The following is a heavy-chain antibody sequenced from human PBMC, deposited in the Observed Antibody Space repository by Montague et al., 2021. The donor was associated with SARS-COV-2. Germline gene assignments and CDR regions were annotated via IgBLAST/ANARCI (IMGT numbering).Heavy chain of an antibody. J-gene: IGHJ6*02. D-gene: IGHD1-26*01. CDR2: IYYSGST. V-gene: IGHV4-39*07. CDR1: GGSISSSTYY. Sequence: SERMLLTCTVSGGSISSSTYYWGWIRQPPGKGLEWIGNIYYSGSTYYNPSLKSRVTISVDTSKNQFSLKLSSVAAADTAVFYCAREGARRGNLLGGAMDVWGQGTTVTVSS. CDR3: AREGARRGNLLGGAMDV.